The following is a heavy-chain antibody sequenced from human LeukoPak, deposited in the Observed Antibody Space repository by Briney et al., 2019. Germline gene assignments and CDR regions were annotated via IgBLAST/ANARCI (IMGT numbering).Heavy chain of an antibody. CDR3: ARSSGTYLMSDAFDI. J-gene: IGHJ3*02. Sequence: GGSLRLSCVAAGFTFHINAMNWVRQAPGKGLEWISYISDSSSFKYYADSMKGRFIISRDNAKNSLYLQMDSLRAEDTAVFYCARSSGTYLMSDAFDIWGQGTTVTVS. V-gene: IGHV3-48*01. CDR1: GFTFHINA. CDR2: ISDSSSFK. D-gene: IGHD1-26*01.